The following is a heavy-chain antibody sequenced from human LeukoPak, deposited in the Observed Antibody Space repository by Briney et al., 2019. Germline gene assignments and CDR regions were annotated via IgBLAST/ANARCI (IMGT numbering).Heavy chain of an antibody. CDR1: GFTFSSYA. V-gene: IGHV3-30-3*01. Sequence: GGSLRLPCAASGFTFSSYAMHWVRQAPGKGLECVAVISYDGSNKYYADSVKGRFTISRDNSKNTLYLQMNSLRAEDTAVYYCARNWGSVYYDSSGILDYWGQGTLVTVSS. D-gene: IGHD3-22*01. J-gene: IGHJ4*02. CDR3: ARNWGSVYYDSSGILDY. CDR2: ISYDGSNK.